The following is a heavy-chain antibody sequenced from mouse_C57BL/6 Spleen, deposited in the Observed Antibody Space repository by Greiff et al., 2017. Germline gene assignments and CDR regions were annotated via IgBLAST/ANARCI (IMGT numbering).Heavy chain of an antibody. J-gene: IGHJ2*01. D-gene: IGHD1-1*01. V-gene: IGHV5-6*02. CDR1: GFPFSSYG. CDR2: ISRGGSYT. CDR3: ARGDGSSYFYFDY. Sequence: DVMLVESGGDLVKPGGSLKLSCAASGFPFSSYGMSWVRQTPDKRLEWVATISRGGSYTYYPDSVKGRFTISRDNAKSTLYLQMSSLKSEDTAMYYCARGDGSSYFYFDYWGQGTTLTVSS.